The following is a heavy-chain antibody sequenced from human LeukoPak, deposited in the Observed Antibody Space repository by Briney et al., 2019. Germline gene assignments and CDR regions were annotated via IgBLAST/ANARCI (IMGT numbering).Heavy chain of an antibody. D-gene: IGHD6-19*01. J-gene: IGHJ4*02. V-gene: IGHV3-23*01. Sequence: GGSLRLSCEASGFSFSSYAMSWVRQAPGKGLEWVSAISGIGGNTYYADSLKGRFTISRDNSKDTLYLQLNSLRAEDTAVYYCARDAYGSSGWSAVGYWGQGTLVTVSS. CDR1: GFSFSSYA. CDR3: ARDAYGSSGWSAVGY. CDR2: ISGIGGNT.